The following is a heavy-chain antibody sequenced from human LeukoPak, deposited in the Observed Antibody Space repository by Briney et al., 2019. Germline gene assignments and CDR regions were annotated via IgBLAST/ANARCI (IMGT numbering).Heavy chain of an antibody. CDR1: GYTFTGYY. V-gene: IGHV1-2*02. J-gene: IGHJ4*02. Sequence: ASVKVSCKASGYTFTGYYMHWVRQAPGQGLEWMGWINPNSGDTYYAQKFQGSVTMTRDTSISTAYMELSRLKSDDTAVYYCARGRRILVGDTNAGDYFDYWGQGTLVTVSS. CDR3: ARGRRILVGDTNAGDYFDY. D-gene: IGHD1-26*01. CDR2: INPNSGDT.